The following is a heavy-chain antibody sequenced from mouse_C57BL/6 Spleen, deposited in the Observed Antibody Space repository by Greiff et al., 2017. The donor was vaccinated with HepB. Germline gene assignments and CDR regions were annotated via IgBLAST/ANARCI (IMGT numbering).Heavy chain of an antibody. CDR3: AVYYDYPPFAY. J-gene: IGHJ3*01. CDR1: GYTFTDYN. V-gene: IGHV1-22*01. D-gene: IGHD2-4*01. CDR2: INPNNGGT. Sequence: EVQLQQSGPELVKPGASVKMSCKASGYTFTDYNMHWVKQSHGKSLEWIGYINPNNGGTSYNQKFKGKATLTVNKSSSTAYMELRSLTSEDSAVYYCAVYYDYPPFAYWGQGTLVTVSA.